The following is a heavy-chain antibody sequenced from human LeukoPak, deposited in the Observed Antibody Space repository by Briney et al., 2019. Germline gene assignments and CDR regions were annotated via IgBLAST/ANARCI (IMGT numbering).Heavy chain of an antibody. J-gene: IGHJ6*02. CDR3: ASGRGGSIRNGMDV. CDR2: INHSGDT. V-gene: IGHV4-34*01. D-gene: IGHD3-10*01. CDR1: GFTFSSYW. Sequence: GSLRLSCAASGFTFSSYWMSWVRQPPGRGLEWIGEINHSGDTNYTPSLESRVTISVDTSQNQIYLKLGSVTVADTAVYYCASGRGGSIRNGMDVWGQGTTVTVSS.